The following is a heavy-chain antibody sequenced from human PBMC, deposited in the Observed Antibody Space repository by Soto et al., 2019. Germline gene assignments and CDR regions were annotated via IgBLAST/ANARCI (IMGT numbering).Heavy chain of an antibody. CDR2: IDPSDSYT. D-gene: IGHD3-22*01. V-gene: IGHV5-10-1*01. CDR1: GYSFTSYW. J-gene: IGHJ4*02. CDR3: ARYDSSGLNFDY. Sequence: GESLKISCKGSGYSFTSYWINWVRQMPGKGLEWMGRIDPSDSYTNYSPSFQGHVTISADKSISTAYLQWSSLKASDTAMYYCARYDSSGLNFDYWGQGTLVTVSS.